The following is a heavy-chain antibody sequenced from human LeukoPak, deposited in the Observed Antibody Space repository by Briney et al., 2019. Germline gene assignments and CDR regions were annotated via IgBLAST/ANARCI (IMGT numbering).Heavy chain of an antibody. CDR3: AKGFYCSSSTCLDY. J-gene: IGHJ4*02. V-gene: IGHV3-23*01. CDR2: ISGSGGST. CDR1: GFRFSSQW. Sequence: GGSLRLSCAASGFRFSSQWMSWVRQAPGEGLEWVSAISGSGGSTYYADSVKGRFTISRDNSKNTLYLQMNSLRAEDTAVYYCAKGFYCSSSTCLDYWGQGTLVTVSS. D-gene: IGHD2-2*01.